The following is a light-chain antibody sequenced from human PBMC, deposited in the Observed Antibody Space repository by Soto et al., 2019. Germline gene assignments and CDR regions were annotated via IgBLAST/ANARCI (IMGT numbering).Light chain of an antibody. CDR3: NSYGSTSTRYV. V-gene: IGLV2-14*01. J-gene: IGLJ1*01. Sequence: QSALTQPASVSRSPGQSITISCTGTSSDVGGYNYVSWYQQHPGKAPKLMIYEVSNRPSGVSNRFSDSKSGNTASLTISGLQAEDDADYFCNSYGSTSTRYVFGTGTKLTVL. CDR2: EVS. CDR1: SSDVGGYNY.